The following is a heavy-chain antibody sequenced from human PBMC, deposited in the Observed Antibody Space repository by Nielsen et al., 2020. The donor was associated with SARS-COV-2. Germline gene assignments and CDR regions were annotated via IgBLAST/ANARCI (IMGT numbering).Heavy chain of an antibody. V-gene: IGHV3-48*03. CDR2: IDGNGKNI. CDR1: GFSFSISY. J-gene: IGHJ6*02. Sequence: GESLKISCAASGFSFSISYMNWVRQAPGKALEWLSYIDGNGKNIFYADSVKGRFTISRDNADNSLSLQMNSLRAEDTAVYYCARGDYSYYYYGMDVWGQGTTVTVSS. D-gene: IGHD4-11*01. CDR3: ARGDYSYYYYGMDV.